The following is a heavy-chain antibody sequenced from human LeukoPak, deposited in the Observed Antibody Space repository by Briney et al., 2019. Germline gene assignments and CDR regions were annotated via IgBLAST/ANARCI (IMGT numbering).Heavy chain of an antibody. Sequence: GASVKVSCKASGYTFTNYYMHWVRQAPGQGLEWMGIIIPSGGSTTYAQKFQGRVTMTTDTSTSTAYMELRSLRSDDTAVYYCARSGDIVVVVAAWDDDWFDPWGQGTLVTVSS. D-gene: IGHD2-15*01. CDR3: ARSGDIVVVVAAWDDDWFDP. V-gene: IGHV1-46*01. CDR1: GYTFTNYY. CDR2: IIPSGGST. J-gene: IGHJ5*02.